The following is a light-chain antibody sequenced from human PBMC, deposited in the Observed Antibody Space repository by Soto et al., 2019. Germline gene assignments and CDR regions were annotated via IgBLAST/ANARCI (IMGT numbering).Light chain of an antibody. CDR1: SSNIGSRT. CDR3: AAWDDSLNGQV. CDR2: SSN. V-gene: IGLV1-44*01. J-gene: IGLJ3*02. Sequence: QSVLTQPPSASGTPGQRVTISCSGSSSNIGSRTVNWYQQLPGTAPKLLIYSSNQRPSGVPDRFSGSKSGTSASLAISGLQSEDEADYYCAAWDDSLNGQVFGGGTQLTVL.